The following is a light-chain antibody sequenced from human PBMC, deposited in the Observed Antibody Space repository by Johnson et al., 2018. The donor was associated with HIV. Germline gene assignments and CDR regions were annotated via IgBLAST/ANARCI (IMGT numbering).Light chain of an antibody. CDR2: DNN. Sequence: QPVLTQPPSVSAAPGQKVTISCSGSSSNIGNNYVSWYQQLPGTAPKLLIYDNNKRPSGIPDRFSGSKSGTSATLGITGLPTGDEADYFCGTWDSSLGAGGYFFGTWTKVTVL. V-gene: IGLV1-51*01. CDR1: SSNIGNNY. CDR3: GTWDSSLGAGGYF. J-gene: IGLJ1*01.